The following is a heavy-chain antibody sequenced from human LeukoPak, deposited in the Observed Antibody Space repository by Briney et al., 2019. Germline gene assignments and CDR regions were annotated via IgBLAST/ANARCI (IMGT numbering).Heavy chain of an antibody. D-gene: IGHD2-15*01. CDR3: ARNRYCSAGSCYSDS. CDR1: GGSISSSNYY. Sequence: SETLSLTCTVSGGSISSSNYYWGWIRQPPGKGLEWIGSIFYSGSTYYNPSLKSRVTISVGTSKNQFSLKLNSVTAADTAVYYCARNRYCSAGSCYSDSWGQGTLVTVSS. CDR2: IFYSGST. J-gene: IGHJ4*02. V-gene: IGHV4-39*01.